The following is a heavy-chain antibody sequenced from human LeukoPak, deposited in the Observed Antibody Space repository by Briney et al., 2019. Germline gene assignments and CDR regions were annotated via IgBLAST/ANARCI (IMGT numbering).Heavy chain of an antibody. CDR3: AKDFGSGSGTYYYFDY. Sequence: PGGSLRLSCAASGFTFSNCWMDWVRQAPGKGLVWVSRINSDGSITTYADSVKGRFTISRDNAKNTLYLQMNSLRADDTAVYYCAKDFGSGSGTYYYFDYWGRGTLVTVSS. J-gene: IGHJ4*02. CDR1: GFTFSNCW. V-gene: IGHV3-74*01. CDR2: INSDGSIT. D-gene: IGHD3-10*01.